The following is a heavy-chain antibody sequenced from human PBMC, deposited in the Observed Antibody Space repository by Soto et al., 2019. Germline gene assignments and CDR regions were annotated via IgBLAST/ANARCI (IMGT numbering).Heavy chain of an antibody. CDR2: IYYSGST. D-gene: IGHD2-2*01. CDR1: GGSISSSSYY. Sequence: PSETLSLTCTVSGGSISSSSYYWGWIRQPPGKGLEWIGSIYYSGSTYYNPSLKSRVTISVDTSKNQFSLKLSSVTAADTAVYYCARHLGKDIVVVPAASVIDAFDIWGQGTMVTVSS. CDR3: ARHLGKDIVVVPAASVIDAFDI. V-gene: IGHV4-39*01. J-gene: IGHJ3*02.